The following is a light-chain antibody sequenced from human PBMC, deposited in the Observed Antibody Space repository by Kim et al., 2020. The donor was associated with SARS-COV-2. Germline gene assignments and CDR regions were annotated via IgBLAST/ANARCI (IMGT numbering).Light chain of an antibody. Sequence: ASVGDRVTITCRSSQNIGTSLNWYQKTPGKAPTILIYDASSLEGGVPPRFSGTGSGTDFTLTIRGLQPEDSGSYHCQQSYNLPFSFGQGTKVDIK. CDR3: QQSYNLPFS. CDR2: DAS. J-gene: IGKJ2*03. V-gene: IGKV1-39*01. CDR1: QNIGTS.